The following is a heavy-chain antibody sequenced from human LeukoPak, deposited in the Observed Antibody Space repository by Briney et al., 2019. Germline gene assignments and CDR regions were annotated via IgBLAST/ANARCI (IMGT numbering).Heavy chain of an antibody. D-gene: IGHD6-19*01. CDR3: ARATDSGWYGFDY. CDR2: IYYSGST. V-gene: IGHV4-59*01. Sequence: SETLSLTCTVSGGSISSYYWSWIRQPPGKGLEWIGYIYYSGSTNYNPSLKSRVTISVDTSKNQFSLKRSSVTAADTAVYYCARATDSGWYGFDYWGQGTLVTVSS. CDR1: GGSISSYY. J-gene: IGHJ4*02.